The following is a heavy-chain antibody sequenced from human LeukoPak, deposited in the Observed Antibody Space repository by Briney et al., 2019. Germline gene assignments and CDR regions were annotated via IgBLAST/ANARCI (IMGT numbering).Heavy chain of an antibody. CDR1: GFTFSTSA. J-gene: IGHJ3*02. CDR3: AKQFIAAPDAFDI. CDR2: ISESGGST. Sequence: PGGSLRLSCVVSGFTFSTSAMSWVRQAPGKGLEWVSGISESGGSTYYADSVKGRFTSSRDNSKNTLYLQMNSLRAEDTAVYYCAKQFIAAPDAFDIWGQGTMVTVSS. V-gene: IGHV3-23*01. D-gene: IGHD6-13*01.